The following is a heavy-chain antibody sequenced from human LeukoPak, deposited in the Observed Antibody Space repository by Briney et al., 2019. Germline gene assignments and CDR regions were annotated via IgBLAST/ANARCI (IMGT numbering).Heavy chain of an antibody. Sequence: GGSLRLSCAASGFTFRNYWMKWVRQAPGKGLEWVANIKQDGSEKYYVDSVKGRFTISRDNAKNSLYLHMNSLRAEDTAVYYCARQLNYYYGSGTYSKGSDYWGQGTLVTVSS. D-gene: IGHD3-10*01. CDR3: ARQLNYYYGSGTYSKGSDY. CDR1: GFTFRNYW. CDR2: IKQDGSEK. V-gene: IGHV3-7*03. J-gene: IGHJ4*02.